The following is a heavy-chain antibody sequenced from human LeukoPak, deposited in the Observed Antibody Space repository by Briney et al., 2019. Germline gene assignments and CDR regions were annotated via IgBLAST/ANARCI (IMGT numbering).Heavy chain of an antibody. CDR1: GYTFTSYG. D-gene: IGHD3-22*01. CDR3: ARDRDDSSGYYYGGGVVGFDY. CDR2: ISAYNGNT. Sequence: ASVKVSCKASGYTFTSYGISWVRQAPGQGLEWMGWISAYNGNTNYAQKLQGRVTMTTDTSTSTAYMELRSLRSDDTAVYYCARDRDDSSGYYYGGGVVGFDYWGQGTLVTVSS. V-gene: IGHV1-18*01. J-gene: IGHJ4*02.